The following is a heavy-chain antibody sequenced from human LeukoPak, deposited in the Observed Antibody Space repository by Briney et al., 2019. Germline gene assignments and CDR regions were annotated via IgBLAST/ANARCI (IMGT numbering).Heavy chain of an antibody. J-gene: IGHJ3*02. V-gene: IGHV1-2*02. D-gene: IGHD3-22*01. CDR1: AYTFTDYY. CDR2: INPNSVGT. CDR3: ARDFGTEYYYDSSGYYGPKIFDI. Sequence: ASVKVSCKASAYTFTDYYFHWVRQAPGQGLEWMGWINPNSVGTNYAQKFECRVTMTRETSISTAYMELSRLRSDDTAVYYCARDFGTEYYYDSSGYYGPKIFDIWGQGTMVTVSS.